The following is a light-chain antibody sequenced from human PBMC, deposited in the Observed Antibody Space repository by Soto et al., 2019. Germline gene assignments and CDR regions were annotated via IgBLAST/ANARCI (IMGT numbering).Light chain of an antibody. CDR3: AAWDDRLNGRV. J-gene: IGLJ1*01. V-gene: IGLV1-44*01. CDR2: TNN. Sequence: QSVLTQPPSASGTPGQRVTISCSGSSSNIGSSNVNWYQQLPGTAPKLLIYTNNQRPSGVPARFSGSKYGTPASLAISGLQSEDEADYYCAAWDDRLNGRVFGIGTKLTV. CDR1: SSNIGSSN.